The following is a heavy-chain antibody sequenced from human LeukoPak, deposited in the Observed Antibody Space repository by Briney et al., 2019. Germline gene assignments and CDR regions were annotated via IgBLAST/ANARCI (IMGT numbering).Heavy chain of an antibody. CDR3: ARVGETVAGTSGFDY. J-gene: IGHJ4*02. V-gene: IGHV1-2*02. D-gene: IGHD6-19*01. CDR1: GYTFTGYY. Sequence: GASVKVSCKASGYTFTGYYMHWVRQAPGQGLEWMGWINPNSGGTNYAQKFQGRVTMTRDTSNSTAYMELSGLRSDDTAVYYCARVGETVAGTSGFDYWGQGTLVTVSS. CDR2: INPNSGGT.